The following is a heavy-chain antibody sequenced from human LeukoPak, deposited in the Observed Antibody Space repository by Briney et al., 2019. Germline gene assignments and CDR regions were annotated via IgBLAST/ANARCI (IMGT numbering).Heavy chain of an antibody. Sequence: SETLSLTCTVSGGSISSSSYYWGWIRQPPGKGLEWIGSIYYSGSTYYNPSLKSRVTISVDTSKNQFSLKLSSVTAADTAVYYCARGARGYSGYDKVATDYWGQGTLVTVSS. J-gene: IGHJ4*02. D-gene: IGHD5-12*01. CDR3: ARGARGYSGYDKVATDY. V-gene: IGHV4-39*07. CDR1: GGSISSSSYY. CDR2: IYYSGST.